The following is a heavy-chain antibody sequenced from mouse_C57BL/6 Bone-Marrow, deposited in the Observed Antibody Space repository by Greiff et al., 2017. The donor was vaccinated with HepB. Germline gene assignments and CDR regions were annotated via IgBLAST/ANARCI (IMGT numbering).Heavy chain of an antibody. CDR2: IRNKANGYTT. J-gene: IGHJ2*01. Sequence: EVKLVESGGGLVQPGASLRLSCAASGFTFTDYYMSWVRQPPGKAPEWFALIRNKANGYTTEYTASVKGRITISRDNSQNILYLQMNTLRAEDSATYYCVKAVRGNYTEYYFDYWGQGTTLTVSS. CDR1: GFTFTDYY. V-gene: IGHV7-4*01. D-gene: IGHD2-1*01. CDR3: VKAVRGNYTEYYFDY.